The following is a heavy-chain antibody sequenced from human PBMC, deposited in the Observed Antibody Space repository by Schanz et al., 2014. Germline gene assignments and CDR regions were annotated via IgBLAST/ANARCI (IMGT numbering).Heavy chain of an antibody. CDR1: GFTVSSNY. CDR3: ARSPRDIVVVPAARYPLYYYYGMDV. CDR2: IYSGGNT. V-gene: IGHV3-53*01. D-gene: IGHD2-2*01. Sequence: EVQLVESGGGLIQPGGSLRLSCVASGFTVSSNYMSWVRQAPGKGLEWVSVIYSGGNTYYADSVKGRFTVSRDNSKNTLYLQMNSLRAGDTAVYYCARSPRDIVVVPAARYPLYYYYGMDVWGQGTTVTVSS. J-gene: IGHJ6*02.